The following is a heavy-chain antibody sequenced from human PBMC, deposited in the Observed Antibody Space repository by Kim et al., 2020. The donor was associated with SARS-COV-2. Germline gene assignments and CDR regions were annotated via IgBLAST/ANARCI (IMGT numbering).Heavy chain of an antibody. D-gene: IGHD2-15*01. J-gene: IGHJ3*02. V-gene: IGHV4-61*01. CDR2: IYYSGST. CDR3: AREGNPRGYCSGGSCYPGDSNGGLAFDI. Sequence: SETLSLTCTVSGGSVSSGSYYWSWIRQPPGKGLEWIGYIYYSGSTNYNPSLKSRVTISVDTSKNQFSLKLSSVTAADTAVYYCAREGNPRGYCSGGSCYPGDSNGGLAFDIWGQGTMVTVSS. CDR1: GGSVSSGSYY.